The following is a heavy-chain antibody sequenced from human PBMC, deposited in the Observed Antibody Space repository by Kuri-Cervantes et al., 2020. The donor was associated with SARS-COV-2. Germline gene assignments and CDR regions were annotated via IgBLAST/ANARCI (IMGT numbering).Heavy chain of an antibody. V-gene: IGHV3-21*01. CDR2: ISSSSSYI. Sequence: GGSLRLSCAASGFTFSSYSMNWVRQAPGKGLEWVSSISSSSSYIYYADSVKGRFTISRDNAKNSLYLQMNSLRAEDTAVYYCARAPGYDFWSGYNYYYYYMDVWGKGTTVTVSS. CDR1: GFTFSSYS. D-gene: IGHD3-3*01. CDR3: ARAPGYDFWSGYNYYYYYMDV. J-gene: IGHJ6*03.